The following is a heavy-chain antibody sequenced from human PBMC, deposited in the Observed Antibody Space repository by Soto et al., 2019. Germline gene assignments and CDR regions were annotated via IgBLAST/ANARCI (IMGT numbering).Heavy chain of an antibody. CDR3: AREQKRYSSDDWLDP. CDR1: GYTFTSYG. J-gene: IGHJ5*02. Sequence: GASVKVSCKASGYTFTSYGISWVRQAPGQGLEWMGWISAYNGNTNYAQKLQGRVTMTTDTSTSTAYMELRSLRSDDTAVYYCAREQKRYSSDDWLDPWGQGTLVTVYS. CDR2: ISAYNGNT. V-gene: IGHV1-18*01. D-gene: IGHD6-19*01.